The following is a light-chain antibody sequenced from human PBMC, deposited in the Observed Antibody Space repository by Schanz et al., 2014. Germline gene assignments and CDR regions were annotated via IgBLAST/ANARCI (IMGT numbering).Light chain of an antibody. V-gene: IGLV8-61*01. CDR1: SGSVSTSYY. CDR2: STS. J-gene: IGLJ3*02. CDR3: VLYMGSGIWL. Sequence: QAVVTQEPSFSVSPGGTVTLTCGLNSGSVSTSYYPSWYQQTPGQAPRTLIYSTSSRSSGVPDRFSGSILGNKAALTITGAQADDESDYYCVLYMGSGIWLFGGGTKLTVL.